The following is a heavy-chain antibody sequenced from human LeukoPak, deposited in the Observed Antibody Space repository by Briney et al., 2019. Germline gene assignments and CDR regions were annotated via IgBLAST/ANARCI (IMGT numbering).Heavy chain of an antibody. CDR2: INHSGSA. Sequence: SETLSLTCAVYGGSFSGYYWSWIRQPPGEGLEWIGEINHSGSANYNPSLKSRVTISVDTSKNQFSLKLSSVTAADTAVYYCARAIAVAGPVYYYYGMDVWGQGTTVTVSS. V-gene: IGHV4-34*01. J-gene: IGHJ6*02. CDR3: ARAIAVAGPVYYYYGMDV. D-gene: IGHD6-19*01. CDR1: GGSFSGYY.